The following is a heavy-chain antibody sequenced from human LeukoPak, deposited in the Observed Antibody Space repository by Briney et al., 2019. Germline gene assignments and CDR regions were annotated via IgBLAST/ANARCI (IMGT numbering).Heavy chain of an antibody. V-gene: IGHV1-8*03. CDR3: ARSATRRAATPVY. CDR1: GYTFTSYD. Sequence: ASVKVSCKASGYTFTSYDINWVRQATGQGLEWMGWMNPNSGNTGYAQKFQGRVTITRNTSISTAYMELSSLRSEDTAVYYCARSATRRAATPVYWGQGTLVTVSS. J-gene: IGHJ4*02. D-gene: IGHD2-15*01. CDR2: MNPNSGNT.